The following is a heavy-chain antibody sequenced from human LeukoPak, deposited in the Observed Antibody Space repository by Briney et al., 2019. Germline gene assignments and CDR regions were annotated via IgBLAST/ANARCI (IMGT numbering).Heavy chain of an antibody. J-gene: IGHJ3*02. CDR1: GFTFSPYN. CDR3: ARDSGYDPILLGWDAFDI. CDR2: ISSSSSYI. D-gene: IGHD5-12*01. Sequence: GGSLRLSCAASGFTFSPYNMNWVRQAPGKGLEWISSISSSSSYIYYADSVKGRFTISRDNAKNSLYLQMNSLRAEDTAVYYCARDSGYDPILLGWDAFDIWGQGTMVTVSS. V-gene: IGHV3-21*01.